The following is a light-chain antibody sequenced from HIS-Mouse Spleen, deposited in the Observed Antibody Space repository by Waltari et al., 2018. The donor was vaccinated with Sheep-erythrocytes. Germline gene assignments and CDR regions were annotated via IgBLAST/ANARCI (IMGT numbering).Light chain of an antibody. J-gene: IGKJ3*01. V-gene: IGKV3-11*01. Sequence: EIVLTQSPATLSLSPGERATLSCRASQGVSSYFAWYQQKPGQAPRLLIYDASNRATGIPARFSGSGSGTDFTLTISSLEPEDFATYYCQQLNSYPFTFGPGTKVDIK. CDR1: QGVSSY. CDR2: DAS. CDR3: QQLNSYPFT.